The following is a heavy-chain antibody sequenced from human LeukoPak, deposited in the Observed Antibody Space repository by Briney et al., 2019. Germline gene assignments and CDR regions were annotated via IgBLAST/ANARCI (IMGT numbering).Heavy chain of an antibody. CDR3: AVGYCSGGSCYGTYNWFDP. Sequence: ASVKVSCKTSGYTFTSYYMHWVRQAPGQGLEWMGWVNPTSGGTNYAQKFQGRVTMTRDTSISTAYMELSRLRSDDTAVYYCAVGYCSGGSCYGTYNWFDPWGQGTLVTVSS. CDR1: GYTFTSYY. CDR2: VNPTSGGT. J-gene: IGHJ5*02. D-gene: IGHD2-15*01. V-gene: IGHV1-2*02.